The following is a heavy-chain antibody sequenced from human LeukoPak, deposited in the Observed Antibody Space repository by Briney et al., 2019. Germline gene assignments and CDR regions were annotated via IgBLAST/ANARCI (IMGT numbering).Heavy chain of an antibody. CDR1: GFTFSSYW. D-gene: IGHD2-21*02. CDR3: ARHYCGGDCYFDY. J-gene: IGHJ4*02. Sequence: GGSLRFSCAASGFTFSSYWMSWVRQAPGKGLEWVANIKQDGSEKYYVDSVKGRFTISRDNAKNSLYLQMNSLRAEDTAVYYCARHYCGGDCYFDYWGQGTLVTVSS. CDR2: IKQDGSEK. V-gene: IGHV3-7*03.